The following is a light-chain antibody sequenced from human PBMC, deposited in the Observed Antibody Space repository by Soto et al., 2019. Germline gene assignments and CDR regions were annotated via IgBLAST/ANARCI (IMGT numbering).Light chain of an antibody. J-gene: IGKJ2*01. CDR3: QQYNSFSYT. CDR2: GAS. V-gene: IGKV1-5*01. CDR1: ESISTW. Sequence: DIQMTQSPSTLSASVGDRVTITCRASESISTWLAWYQQKPGKSPKLLIYGASNLERGVPSRFRGSGSGTEFTLTISRLQPDDFAAYYCQQYNSFSYTFGPGTKVDIK.